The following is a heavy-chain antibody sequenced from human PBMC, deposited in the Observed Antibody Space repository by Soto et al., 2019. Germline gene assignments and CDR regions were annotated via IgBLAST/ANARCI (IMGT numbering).Heavy chain of an antibody. CDR3: AXSLDGYVRYDPH. CDR1: GFTFSSYG. Sequence: QVQLVESGGGVVQPGRSLRLSCAASGFTFSSYGMHWVRQAPGKGLEWVAVIWYDGSNKYYADSVKGRFTISRDNSKNTLXLQXXXLRXXXTAVYYCAXSLDGYVRYDPHWGQGPLVTVSS. D-gene: IGHD5-12*01. CDR2: IWYDGSNK. J-gene: IGHJ1*01. V-gene: IGHV3-33*01.